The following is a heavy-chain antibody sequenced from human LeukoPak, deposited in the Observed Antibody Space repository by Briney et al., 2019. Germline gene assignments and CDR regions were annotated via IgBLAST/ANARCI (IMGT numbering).Heavy chain of an antibody. V-gene: IGHV3-74*01. J-gene: IGHJ3*02. CDR3: ATGPYSAFEM. CDR2: VKGDEIST. CDR1: FW. D-gene: IGHD2-21*01. Sequence: FWMHWVRQAPGGGLVWVSRVKGDEISTLYADSVKGRFTISRDNAKNTLYLQMNSLRADDTALYYCATGPYSAFEMWGQGTMVTVSS.